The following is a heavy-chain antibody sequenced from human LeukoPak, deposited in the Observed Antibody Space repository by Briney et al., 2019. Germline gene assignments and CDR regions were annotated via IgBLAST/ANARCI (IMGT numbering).Heavy chain of an antibody. CDR2: INPNTGGT. CDR1: EYRFTGYY. Sequence: GASVKVSCKGSEYRFTGYYMQWVRQAPGQGLEWMGRINPNTGGTNYAQKFQGRVTMTRDTSITTVYMELSRLRSDDTAVYYCARVGDGLNDAFDIWGQGTMVTVSS. CDR3: ARVGDGLNDAFDI. V-gene: IGHV1-2*06. D-gene: IGHD5-24*01. J-gene: IGHJ3*02.